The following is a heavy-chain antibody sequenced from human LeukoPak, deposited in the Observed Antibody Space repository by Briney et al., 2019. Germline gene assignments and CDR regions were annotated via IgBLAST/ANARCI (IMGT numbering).Heavy chain of an antibody. CDR2: IRCDGGSE. Sequence: PGGSLRLSCAASGFTFSSYAMSWVRQAPGKGLEWVSAIRCDGGSEYYADSVKGRFTISRDNSKNTLYLQMNSLRAEDTAVYYCAKVFSGDYYEPYRDWAFDIWGQGTMVIVSS. CDR3: AKVFSGDYYEPYRDWAFDI. J-gene: IGHJ3*02. CDR1: GFTFSSYA. V-gene: IGHV3-23*01. D-gene: IGHD3-22*01.